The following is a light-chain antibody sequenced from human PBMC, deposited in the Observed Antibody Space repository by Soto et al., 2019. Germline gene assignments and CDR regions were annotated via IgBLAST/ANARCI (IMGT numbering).Light chain of an antibody. J-gene: IGKJ4*01. CDR3: QQNNKSPPVT. CDR2: GAS. Sequence: EVVMTQSPATVSVSPGEGVTLSCRAIQTISNDLAWYQQKPGQAPRLLIYGASTRATGVPARFSGGGSGTEFTLTISSLQSEDFAFYYCQQNNKSPPVTFGGGTKVDIK. CDR1: QTISND. V-gene: IGKV3-15*01.